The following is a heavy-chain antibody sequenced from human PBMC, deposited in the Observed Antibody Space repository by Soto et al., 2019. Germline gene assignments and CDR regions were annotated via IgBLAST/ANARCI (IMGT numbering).Heavy chain of an antibody. CDR2: IYYSGIT. D-gene: IGHD3-10*01. CDR3: ARHGAN. Sequence: SETLSLTCTVSGVSISNSSYYWGWIRRPPGKGLEWIGTIYYSGITYYNPSLKSRVTISVDTSKNQFSLKLTSVTAADTAVYYCARHGANWGQGTLVTVSS. CDR1: GVSISNSSYY. J-gene: IGHJ4*02. V-gene: IGHV4-39*01.